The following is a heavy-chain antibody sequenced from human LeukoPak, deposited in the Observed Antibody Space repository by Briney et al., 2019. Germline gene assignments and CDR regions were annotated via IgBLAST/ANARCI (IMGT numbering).Heavy chain of an antibody. CDR3: AIGGYYYGSGSYPLDY. J-gene: IGHJ4*02. D-gene: IGHD3-10*01. CDR1: GYSFTSYW. Sequence: GESLRISCKGSGYSFTSYWISWVRQMPGKGLEWMGRIDPSDSYTNYSPSFQGHVTISADKSISTAYLQWSRMKASDTAMYYCAIGGYYYGSGSYPLDYWGQGTLVTVSS. V-gene: IGHV5-10-1*01. CDR2: IDPSDSYT.